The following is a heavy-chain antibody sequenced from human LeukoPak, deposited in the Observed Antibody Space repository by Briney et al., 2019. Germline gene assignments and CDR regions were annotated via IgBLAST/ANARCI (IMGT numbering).Heavy chain of an antibody. Sequence: PGGSLRLSCAASGFTFSSYAMSWVRQAPGKGLEWVSVLSSGGTTYYADSVKGRFTISRDNSKNTLYLQMSSLRADDTAVYYYAKPIPCNGGSCHSFDYWGQGTLVTVSS. CDR1: GFTFSSYA. J-gene: IGHJ4*02. CDR3: AKPIPCNGGSCHSFDY. V-gene: IGHV3-23*01. D-gene: IGHD2-15*01. CDR2: LSSGGTT.